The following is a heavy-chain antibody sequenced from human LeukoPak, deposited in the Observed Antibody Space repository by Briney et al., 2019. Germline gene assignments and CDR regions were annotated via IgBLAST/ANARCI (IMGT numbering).Heavy chain of an antibody. V-gene: IGHV3-23*01. CDR1: GFTFSSYA. CDR2: ISGSGGST. J-gene: IGHJ4*02. Sequence: PGGSLRLSCAASGFTFSSYAMSWVRQAPGKGLEWVSAISGSGGSTYYADSVKGRFTISRDNSKNTLYLQMNSLRAEDTAVYYCAKGFTMVRGVIGPLDYWGQGTLVTVSS. CDR3: AKGFTMVRGVIGPLDY. D-gene: IGHD3-10*01.